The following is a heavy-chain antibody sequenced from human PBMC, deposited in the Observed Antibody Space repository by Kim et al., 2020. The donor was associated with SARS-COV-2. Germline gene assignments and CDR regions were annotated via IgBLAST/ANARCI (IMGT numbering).Heavy chain of an antibody. V-gene: IGHV3-66*01. D-gene: IGHD3-22*01. J-gene: IGHJ4*02. CDR3: ARDPTHYYDSSGDFDY. Sequence: SVKGRFTISRDNSKDTLYLQMNSLRAEDTAVYYCARDPTHYYDSSGDFDYWGQGTLVTVSS.